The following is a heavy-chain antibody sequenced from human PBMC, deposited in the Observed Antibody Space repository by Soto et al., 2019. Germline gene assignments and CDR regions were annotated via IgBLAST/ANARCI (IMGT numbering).Heavy chain of an antibody. D-gene: IGHD2-2*01. CDR2: ISWDGGST. CDR1: GFTFDDYT. J-gene: IGHJ6*02. CDR3: VRGMGLRYCSSTSCHKQTNGMDV. V-gene: IGHV3-43*01. Sequence: GGSLRLSCAASGFTFDDYTMHWVRQAPGKGLEWVSLISWDGGSTYYADSVKGRFTISRDNAKNSLYLQVNSLRAEDMTVYYCVRGMGLRYCSSTSCHKQTNGMDVWGQGTTVTVSS.